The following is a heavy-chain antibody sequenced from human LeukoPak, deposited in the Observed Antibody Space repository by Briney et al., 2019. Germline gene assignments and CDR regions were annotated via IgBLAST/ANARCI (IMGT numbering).Heavy chain of an antibody. J-gene: IGHJ4*02. CDR3: ARGLGGYFDY. CDR1: GFTFSSYG. CDR2: ISSSSSTI. D-gene: IGHD4-23*01. V-gene: IGHV3-48*04. Sequence: GGSLRLSCAASGFTFSSYGMSWVRQAPGKGLEWVSYISSSSSTIYYADSVKGRFTSSRDNAKNSLYLQMNSLGAEDTAVYYCARGLGGYFDYWGQGTLVTVSS.